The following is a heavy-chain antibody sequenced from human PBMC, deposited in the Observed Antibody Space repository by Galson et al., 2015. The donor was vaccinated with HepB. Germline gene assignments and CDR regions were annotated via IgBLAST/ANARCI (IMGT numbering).Heavy chain of an antibody. J-gene: IGHJ4*02. D-gene: IGHD3-10*01. CDR3: ALRTGTLPYYFDY. CDR1: GYTFTRYY. CDR2: INSSGGST. V-gene: IGHV1-46*01. Sequence: SVKVSCKASGYTFTRYYMHWVRQAPGQGLEWMGIINSSGGSTSYAQKFQGRVSMTTDKSTRTVYLDLRSLRSDDTAVYYCALRTGTLPYYFDYWGQGTQVTVSS.